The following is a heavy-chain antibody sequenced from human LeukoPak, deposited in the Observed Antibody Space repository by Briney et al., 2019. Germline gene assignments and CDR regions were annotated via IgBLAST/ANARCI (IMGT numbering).Heavy chain of an antibody. Sequence: VASVKVSCKASGGTFSSYAISWVRQAPGQGLEWMGRIIPNLGIANYAQKFQGRVTITADKSTSTAYMELSSLRSEDTAVYYCARASSTVTADYWGQGTLVTVSS. D-gene: IGHD2-21*02. CDR2: IIPNLGIA. CDR1: GGTFSSYA. CDR3: ARASSTVTADY. V-gene: IGHV1-69*04. J-gene: IGHJ4*02.